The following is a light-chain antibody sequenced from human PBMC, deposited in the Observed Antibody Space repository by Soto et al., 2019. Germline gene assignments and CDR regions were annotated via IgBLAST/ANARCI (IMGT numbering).Light chain of an antibody. CDR2: DVT. J-gene: IGLJ1*01. CDR1: SSDVGGYNY. CDR3: SSYTSSSTYV. V-gene: IGLV2-14*03. Sequence: AESPVESVTISCTGTSSDVGGYNYVSWYQQHPGKAPKLMICDVTNRPSGVSNRFSGSKSGYTASLTISGLQAEDEADYYCSSYTSSSTYVFGTGTKVTV.